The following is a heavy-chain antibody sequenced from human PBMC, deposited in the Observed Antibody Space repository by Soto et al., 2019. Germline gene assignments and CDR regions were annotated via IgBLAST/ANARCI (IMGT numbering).Heavy chain of an antibody. D-gene: IGHD3-22*01. CDR2: IIPIFGTA. Sequence: ASVKVSCKASGGTFSSYAISWVRQAPGQGLEWMGGIIPIFGTANYAQKFQGRVTITADKSTSTAYMELSSLRSEDTAVYYCAREERDYYDSSGYSYYFDYWGQGTLVTVSS. J-gene: IGHJ4*02. CDR1: GGTFSSYA. CDR3: AREERDYYDSSGYSYYFDY. V-gene: IGHV1-69*06.